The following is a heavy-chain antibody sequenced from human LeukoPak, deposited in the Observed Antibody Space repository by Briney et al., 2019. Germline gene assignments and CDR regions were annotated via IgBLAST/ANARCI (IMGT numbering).Heavy chain of an antibody. CDR3: ARDGDIAVATAPYYFDY. D-gene: IGHD6-19*01. V-gene: IGHV3-48*03. Sequence: GGSLRLSCAASGFTFSYYEMIWVRQAPGKGLEWVSYITGGSTTKNYADSVKGRFTISRDNAKNSLCLQMNSLRAEDTAIYYRARDGDIAVATAPYYFDYWGQGILVTVSS. CDR2: ITGGSTTK. CDR1: GFTFSYYE. J-gene: IGHJ4*02.